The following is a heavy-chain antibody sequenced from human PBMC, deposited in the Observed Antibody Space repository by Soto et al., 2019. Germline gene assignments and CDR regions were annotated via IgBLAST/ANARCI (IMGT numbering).Heavy chain of an antibody. Sequence: ASVKVSCKASGYTFTSYGISWVRQAPGQGLEWMGWISAYNGNTNYAQKLQGRVTMTTDTSTSTAYMELRSLRSDDTAVYYCARVLLLGYCSGGSCYPDAFDIWGQGTMVTVS. V-gene: IGHV1-18*01. CDR1: GYTFTSYG. CDR2: ISAYNGNT. D-gene: IGHD2-15*01. CDR3: ARVLLLGYCSGGSCYPDAFDI. J-gene: IGHJ3*02.